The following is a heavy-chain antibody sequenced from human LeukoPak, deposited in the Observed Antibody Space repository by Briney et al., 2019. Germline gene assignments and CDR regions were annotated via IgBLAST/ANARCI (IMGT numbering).Heavy chain of an antibody. CDR2: IDYSGKT. D-gene: IGHD3-9*01. CDR1: GVSISGRGY. Sequence: SETLSLTCSVSGVSISGRGYWGWIRQHPGKGLEWIGYIDYSGKTYYKPSPQSRVIISADTPQNQFTLKVSSVTAADTAVYYCATGYGSGWFDAWGQGAVVTVSS. CDR3: ATGYGSGWFDA. V-gene: IGHV4-31*03. J-gene: IGHJ5*02.